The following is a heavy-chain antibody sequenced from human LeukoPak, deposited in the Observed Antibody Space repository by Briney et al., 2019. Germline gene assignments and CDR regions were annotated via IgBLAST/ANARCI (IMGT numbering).Heavy chain of an antibody. J-gene: IGHJ5*02. CDR3: ARGQARLSWFDP. V-gene: IGHV4-38-2*02. CDR2: ISHSGNT. CDR1: GNSISSGYY. Sequence: SETLSLTCTVSGNSISSGYYWGWIRQPPGKGLKWIGSISHSGNTYYNPSLKSRVTISVDTSKNQFSLNLSSVTAADTAVYYCARGQARLSWFDPWGQGTLVTVSS. D-gene: IGHD6-19*01.